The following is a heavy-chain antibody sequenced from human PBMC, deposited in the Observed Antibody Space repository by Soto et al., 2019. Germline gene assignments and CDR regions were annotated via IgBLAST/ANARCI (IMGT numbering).Heavy chain of an antibody. CDR3: ARDRPYCSSTSCYTYYYGMDV. J-gene: IGHJ6*02. V-gene: IGHV4-4*02. CDR2: IYHIGST. D-gene: IGHD2-2*02. CDR1: GGSISSSNW. Sequence: SETLSLTCAVSGGSISSSNWWSWVRQPPGKGLEWIGEIYHIGSTNYNPSLKSRVPISLDKSKNHFSQKLGSVTAADTAVYYCARDRPYCSSTSCYTYYYGMDVCGQGTTVTVSS.